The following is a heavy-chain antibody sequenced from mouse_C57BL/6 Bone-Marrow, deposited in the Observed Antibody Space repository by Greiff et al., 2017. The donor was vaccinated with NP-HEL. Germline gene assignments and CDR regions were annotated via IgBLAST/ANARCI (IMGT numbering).Heavy chain of an antibody. J-gene: IGHJ2*01. CDR3: ARPLTNWDFDY. CDR2: ISSGGSYT. D-gene: IGHD4-1*01. CDR1: GFTFSSYG. V-gene: IGHV5-6*01. Sequence: EVKLMESGGDLVKPGGSLKLSCAASGFTFSSYGMSWVRQTPDKRLEWVATISSGGSYTYYPDSVKGRFTISRDNAKNTLYLQMSSLKSEDTAMYYCARPLTNWDFDYWGQGTTLTVSS.